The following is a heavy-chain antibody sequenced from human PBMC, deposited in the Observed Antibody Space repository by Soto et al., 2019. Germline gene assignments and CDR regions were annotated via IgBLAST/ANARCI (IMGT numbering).Heavy chain of an antibody. D-gene: IGHD1-26*01. V-gene: IGHV4-31*03. CDR3: ASGKAWEVLLAY. CDR2: IYFSGST. Sequence: QVQLQESGPGLVKPSQTLSLTCTVSGASINSGGYYWSWIHQLPGKGLEWIGYIYFSGSTYYNPSLESRVTISRDTSQNQFSLQLSSVTAADTAVYYCASGKAWEVLLAYWGQGTLATVSS. CDR1: GASINSGGYY. J-gene: IGHJ4*02.